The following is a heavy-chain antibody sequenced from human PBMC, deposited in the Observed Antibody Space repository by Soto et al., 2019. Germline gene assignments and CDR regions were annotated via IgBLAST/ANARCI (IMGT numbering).Heavy chain of an antibody. CDR1: GDSFTSYG. D-gene: IGHD6-13*01. CDR3: ARTAAAGKYYYGVDV. V-gene: IGHV5-51*01. CDR2: IYPGDSDT. Sequence: GESLKISCKGSGDSFTSYGIGWVRQMPGKGLEWMGIIYPGDSDTRYSPSFQGQVTISADKSISTAYLQWSSLKASDAAMYYCARTAAAGKYYYGVDVWGQGTTVTVSS. J-gene: IGHJ6*02.